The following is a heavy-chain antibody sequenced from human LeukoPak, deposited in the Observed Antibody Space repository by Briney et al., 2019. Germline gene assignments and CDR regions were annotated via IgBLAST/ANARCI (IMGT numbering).Heavy chain of an antibody. CDR3: ALVEIATINDFDI. J-gene: IGHJ3*02. CDR2: INTSGTYI. Sequence: GGSLRLSCATSGFTFNNYNMNWVRQAPGRALEWVSSINTSGTYIFFADSVKGRFTISRDNAKNSLYLQMNSLRAEDTAVYYCALVEIATINDFDIWGQGTMVTVSS. V-gene: IGHV3-21*01. CDR1: GFTFNNYN. D-gene: IGHD5-24*01.